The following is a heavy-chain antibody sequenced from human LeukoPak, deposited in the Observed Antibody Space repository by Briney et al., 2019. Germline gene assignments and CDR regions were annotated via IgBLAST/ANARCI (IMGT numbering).Heavy chain of an antibody. CDR3: ARGHTGWFGELIASGNTRYYFDY. CDR2: INHSGST. J-gene: IGHJ4*02. Sequence: PSETLSLTCAVYGESFSGYYWSWIRQPPGKGLEWIGEINHSGSTNYNPSLKSRVTISVDTSKNHFSLKLTSVTAAHTAVYYCARGHTGWFGELIASGNTRYYFDYWGQGTLVTVSS. D-gene: IGHD3-10*01. CDR1: GESFSGYY. V-gene: IGHV4-34*01.